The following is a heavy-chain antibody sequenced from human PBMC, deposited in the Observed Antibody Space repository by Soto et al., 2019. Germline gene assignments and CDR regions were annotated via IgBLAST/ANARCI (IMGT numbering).Heavy chain of an antibody. V-gene: IGHV1-69*11. Sequence: QVQLVQSGAEVKKPGSSVKVSCTASGGTFSSYAISWVRQAPGQGLEWMGGIIPILGTANYAQKFQGRVTITADESTSTAYMELSSLRSEDTAVYYCARGRGGAWELKMGFDYWGQGTLVTVSS. D-gene: IGHD1-26*01. J-gene: IGHJ4*02. CDR1: GGTFSSYA. CDR2: IIPILGTA. CDR3: ARGRGGAWELKMGFDY.